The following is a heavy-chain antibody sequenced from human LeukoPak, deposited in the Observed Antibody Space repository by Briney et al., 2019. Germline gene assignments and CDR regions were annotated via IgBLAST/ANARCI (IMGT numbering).Heavy chain of an antibody. J-gene: IGHJ6*02. CDR2: INSDGSST. V-gene: IGHV3-74*01. Sequence: GGSLRFSCAASGFTFSSNWMHCVRQAPGKGLVWVSRINSDGSSTSYADSVKGRFTISRDNAKNTLYLQMNSLRAEDTAVYYCATGQGHGMDVWGQGTTVTVSS. CDR3: ATGQGHGMDV. CDR1: GFTFSSNW. D-gene: IGHD1-14*01.